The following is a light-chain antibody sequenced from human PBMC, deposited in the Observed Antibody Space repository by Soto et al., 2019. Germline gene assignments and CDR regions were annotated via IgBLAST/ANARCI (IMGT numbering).Light chain of an antibody. CDR1: RSDIGAYNF. Sequence: QIALTPPAAVTWIPGLSLTLSCTGSRSDIGAYNFVSWYQHHPGKAPKLIIYDVNDRPSGVSNRFSGAKSGNTASLTISGLQAEDEAHYSAGSYTPGANHYVFGAGTKVTVL. V-gene: IGLV2-14*03. CDR3: GSYTPGANHYV. CDR2: DVN. J-gene: IGLJ1*01.